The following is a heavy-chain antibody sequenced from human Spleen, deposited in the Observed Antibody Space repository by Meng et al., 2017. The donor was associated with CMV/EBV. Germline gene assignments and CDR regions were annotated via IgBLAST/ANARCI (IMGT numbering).Heavy chain of an antibody. CDR1: GGTFSSYA. D-gene: IGHD2-2*02. Sequence: NVPCKASGGTFSSYAIGWVRQAPGQGLEWIGGIIPIFGTANYAQKFQGRVTITTDESASTAYMELSSLRSEDTAVYYCALPAAILGGPWGQGTLVTVSS. CDR2: IIPIFGTA. CDR3: ALPAAILGGP. J-gene: IGHJ5*02. V-gene: IGHV1-69*05.